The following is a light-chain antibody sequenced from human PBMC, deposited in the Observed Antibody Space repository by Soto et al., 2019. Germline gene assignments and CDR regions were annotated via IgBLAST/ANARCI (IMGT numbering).Light chain of an antibody. CDR3: QQYNFWPLT. J-gene: IGKJ4*01. Sequence: EVVMTQSPVTLSVSPGERVVLSFRASQFITGNLAWYQRKPGQGPRLLIYGASTRATGIPARFSGSWSGTEFTLTISSLQSEDLGFYYCQQYNFWPLTFSGGTKVEIK. CDR2: GAS. CDR1: QFITGN. V-gene: IGKV3-15*01.